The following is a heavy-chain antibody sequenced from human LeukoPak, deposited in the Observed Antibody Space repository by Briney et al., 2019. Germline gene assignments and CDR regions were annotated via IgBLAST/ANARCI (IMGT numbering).Heavy chain of an antibody. V-gene: IGHV4-61*02. Sequence: SQTLSLTCTVSGGSISSGSYYWSWIRQPAGKGLEWIGRIYTSGSTNYNPSLKSRVTISVDTSKNQFSLKLSSVTAADTAVYYCARDTSYDFWTSRGDAFDIWGQGTMVTVSS. CDR2: IYTSGST. D-gene: IGHD3-3*01. J-gene: IGHJ3*02. CDR1: GGSISSGSYY. CDR3: ARDTSYDFWTSRGDAFDI.